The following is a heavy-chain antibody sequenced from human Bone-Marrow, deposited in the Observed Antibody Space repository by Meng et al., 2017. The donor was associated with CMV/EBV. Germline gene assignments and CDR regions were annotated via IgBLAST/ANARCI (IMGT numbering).Heavy chain of an antibody. Sequence: SETLSLTCAVYGGSFSGYYWSWIRQPPGKGLEWIGEINHSGSTNYNPSLKSRVTISVDTSKNQFSLKLSSVTAADTAVYYCARCPIVVVPAANSANYYYYYGMDVWGQGTTVTVSS. D-gene: IGHD2-2*01. CDR1: GGSFSGYY. CDR2: INHSGST. J-gene: IGHJ6*02. CDR3: ARCPIVVVPAANSANYYYYYGMDV. V-gene: IGHV4-34*01.